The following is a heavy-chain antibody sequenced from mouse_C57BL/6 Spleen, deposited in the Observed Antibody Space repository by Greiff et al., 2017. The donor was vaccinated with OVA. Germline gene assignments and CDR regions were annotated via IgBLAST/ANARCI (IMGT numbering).Heavy chain of an antibody. CDR3: ARGGYGSSYPYAMDY. Sequence: VQLQQLGPELVKPGASVKISCKAPGYSFTDYNMNWVKQSNGKSLERIGVINPNYGTTSYNQKFKGKATLTVDQSSSTAYMQLNSLTSEDSAVYYCARGGYGSSYPYAMDYWGQGTSVTVSS. V-gene: IGHV1-39*01. CDR2: INPNYGTT. D-gene: IGHD1-1*01. CDR1: GYSFTDYN. J-gene: IGHJ4*01.